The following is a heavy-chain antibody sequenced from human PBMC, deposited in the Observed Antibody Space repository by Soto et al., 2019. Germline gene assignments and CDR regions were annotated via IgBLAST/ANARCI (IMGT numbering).Heavy chain of an antibody. D-gene: IGHD2-15*01. Sequence: PWGSLRLSCAASGFTFNSYAMGWLRQATEKGLEWVSTLTRSGTTPYAESVRGRFTISRDNSKNTLYLQMDDLRAEDMVVYYCGREFAPGSPNFGFWGLGTLVTVSS. CDR1: GFTFNSYA. J-gene: IGHJ4*02. CDR3: GREFAPGSPNFGF. V-gene: IGHV3-23*01. CDR2: LTRSGTT.